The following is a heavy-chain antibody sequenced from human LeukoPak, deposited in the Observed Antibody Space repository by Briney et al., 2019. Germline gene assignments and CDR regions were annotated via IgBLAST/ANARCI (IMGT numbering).Heavy chain of an antibody. CDR2: IYTSGST. CDR1: GDSISGYY. J-gene: IGHJ4*02. CDR3: AKYKFGSDYFSN. D-gene: IGHD2/OR15-2a*01. V-gene: IGHV4-4*07. Sequence: KPSETLSLTCTVSGDSISGYYWSWIRQPAGKGLEWIGRIYTSGSTKYNPSFQGRVTMSLDTSKNQLSLRLSSVTAADTAIYYCAKYKFGSDYFSNWGQGTLVTVSS.